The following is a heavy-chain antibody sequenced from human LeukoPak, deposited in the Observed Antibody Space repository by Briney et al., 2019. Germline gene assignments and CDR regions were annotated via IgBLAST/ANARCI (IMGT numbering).Heavy chain of an antibody. J-gene: IGHJ4*02. CDR3: AKGGYDILTGYSFVDY. CDR1: GFTFSSYA. D-gene: IGHD3-9*01. V-gene: IGHV3-30-3*01. CDR2: ISYDGSNK. Sequence: PGGSLRLSCAASGFTFSSYAMHWVRQAPGKGLEWVAVISYDGSNKYYADSVKGRFTISRDNSKNTLYLQMNSLRAEDTAVYYCAKGGYDILTGYSFVDYWGQGTLVTVSS.